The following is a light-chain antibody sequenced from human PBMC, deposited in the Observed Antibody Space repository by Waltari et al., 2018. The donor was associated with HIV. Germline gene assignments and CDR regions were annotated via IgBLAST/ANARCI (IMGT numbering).Light chain of an antibody. CDR2: LNNDGSH. CDR3: QTWDTGIVL. V-gene: IGLV4-69*01. Sequence: QVVLTQSPSASASLGASVKLTCTLSSGHSTYAIAWHQLQPEKGPRYLMKLNNDGSHSKGDGIPDRFSGSSSGAERYLTISSLQSEDEGDDYCQTWDTGIVLFGGGTKLTVL. J-gene: IGLJ3*02. CDR1: SGHSTYA.